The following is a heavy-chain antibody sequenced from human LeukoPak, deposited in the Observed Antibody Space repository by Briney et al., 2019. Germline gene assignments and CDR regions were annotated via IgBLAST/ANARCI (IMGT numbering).Heavy chain of an antibody. Sequence: SVKVSCKASGRTFSSYAISWVRQAPRQGLEWMGGIIPIFGTALYAQEFQGRVTIHGDVYTRRAYMERSSLRYEDTAVYYCARGGYDFWSGYYKKSGYSYGRPADYWGQGTLVTVSS. CDR1: GRTFSSYA. D-gene: IGHD3-3*01. V-gene: IGHV1-69*13. CDR3: ARGGYDFWSGYYKKSGYSYGRPADY. CDR2: IIPIFGTA. J-gene: IGHJ4*02.